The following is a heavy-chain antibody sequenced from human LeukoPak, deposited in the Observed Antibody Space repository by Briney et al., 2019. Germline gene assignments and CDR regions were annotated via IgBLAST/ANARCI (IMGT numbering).Heavy chain of an antibody. Sequence: PGGSLRLSCAASRFTFSTYWMHWVRQAPGKGLVWVSRINSDGSSTGYADSVKGRFTISRDNSKNTLYLQMGSLRAEDMAVYYCARAPEDSSGYYDPRAFGIWGQGTMVTVSS. CDR2: INSDGSST. J-gene: IGHJ3*02. V-gene: IGHV3-74*01. CDR3: ARAPEDSSGYYDPRAFGI. D-gene: IGHD3-22*01. CDR1: RFTFSTYW.